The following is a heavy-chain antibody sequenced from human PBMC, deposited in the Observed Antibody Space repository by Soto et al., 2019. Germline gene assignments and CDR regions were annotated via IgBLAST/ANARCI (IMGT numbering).Heavy chain of an antibody. CDR2: INPSGGST. Sequence: ASVKVSCKASGYTFTSYYMHWVRQAPGQGLEWMGIINPSGGSTSYAQKFQGRVTMTRDTSTSTVYMELSSLRSEDTAVYYCARDLLDTAMVPVGDYYYYYYGMDVWGQGTTVTVS. J-gene: IGHJ6*02. V-gene: IGHV1-46*01. CDR1: GYTFTSYY. CDR3: ARDLLDTAMVPVGDYYYYYYGMDV. D-gene: IGHD5-18*01.